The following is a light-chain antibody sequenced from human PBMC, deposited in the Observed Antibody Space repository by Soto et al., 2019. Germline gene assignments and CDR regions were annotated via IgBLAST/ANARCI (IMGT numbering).Light chain of an antibody. V-gene: IGKV1-12*01. J-gene: IGKJ2*01. CDR3: QQNNSFPRT. CDR1: QDIGSW. Sequence: DIQMTQSPSSVSASIGDRVTITCRARQDIGSWLAWYQQKPGKAPKLLIYTASTLQAGVPSRFRGSGSGTDFTLTISNLQPDDFATYYCQQNNSFPRTFGQGTRLRMK. CDR2: TAS.